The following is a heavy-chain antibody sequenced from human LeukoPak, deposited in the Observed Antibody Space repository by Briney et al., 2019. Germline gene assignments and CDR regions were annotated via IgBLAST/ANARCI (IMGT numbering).Heavy chain of an antibody. J-gene: IGHJ3*02. CDR1: GFTFSSYS. CDR2: ISSSSSYI. D-gene: IGHD3-10*01. Sequence: GGSLRLSCAASGFTFSSYSMNWVRQAAGKGLEWVSSISSSSSYIYYADSVKGRFTISRDNAKNSLYLQMNSLRAEDTAVYYCARDGSGTVDAFDIWGQGTMVTVSS. V-gene: IGHV3-21*01. CDR3: ARDGSGTVDAFDI.